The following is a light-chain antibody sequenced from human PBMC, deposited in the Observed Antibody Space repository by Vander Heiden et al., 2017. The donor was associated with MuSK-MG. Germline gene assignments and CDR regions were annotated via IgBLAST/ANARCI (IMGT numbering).Light chain of an antibody. J-gene: IGKJ4*01. V-gene: IGKV3-11*01. CDR1: ESVSNH. Sequence: EVVLTQSPVTLSLSPGERATLSCRASESVSNHLSWYQQRPGQAPRLIIYSTFNRAPGIPARFSGSGSGADFTLTISSLEPEDFAVYYCNHHGSWPLTFGGGTKVEIK. CDR2: STF. CDR3: NHHGSWPLT.